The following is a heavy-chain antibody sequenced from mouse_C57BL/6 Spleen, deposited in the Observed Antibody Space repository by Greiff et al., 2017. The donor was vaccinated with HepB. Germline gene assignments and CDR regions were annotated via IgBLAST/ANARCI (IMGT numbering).Heavy chain of an antibody. CDR1: GFTFSDYY. CDR2: INYDGSST. V-gene: IGHV5-16*01. D-gene: IGHD1-1*01. J-gene: IGHJ4*01. Sequence: EVKLMESEGGLVQPGSSMKLSCTASGFTFSDYYMAWVRQVPEKGLEWVANINYDGSSTYYLDSLKSRFIISRDNAKNILYLQMSSLKSEDTATYYCARAPYYYGSSPYAMDYWGQGTSVTVSS. CDR3: ARAPYYYGSSPYAMDY.